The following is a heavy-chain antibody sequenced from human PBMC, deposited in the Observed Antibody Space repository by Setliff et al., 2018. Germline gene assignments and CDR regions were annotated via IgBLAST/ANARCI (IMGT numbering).Heavy chain of an antibody. Sequence: PSETLSLSCAASGFTFSNYYMTWIRQAPGKGLEWISYIHDSGNPTYYADSVKGRFTISRDNAKNSLYLQMNSLRAEDTAVYYCARASGELFYDWYFDLWGRGTLVTVSS. CDR2: IHDSGNPT. D-gene: IGHD3-10*01. CDR3: ARASGELFYDWYFDL. V-gene: IGHV3-11*01. J-gene: IGHJ2*01. CDR1: GFTFSNYY.